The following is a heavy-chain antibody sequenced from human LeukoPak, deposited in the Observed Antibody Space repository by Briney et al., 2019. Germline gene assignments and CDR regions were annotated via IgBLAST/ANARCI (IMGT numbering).Heavy chain of an antibody. Sequence: GGSLRVSCAASGVTASSNYMSWVRQAPGKGLEWVSVIYSDDRTYHADSVKGRFTISRHTSKKTLYRQMNSLRAEDTAVYYCAREVLAKRRAFDIWGQGTVVTVSS. D-gene: IGHD2-8*02. CDR3: AREVLAKRRAFDI. CDR1: GVTASSNY. J-gene: IGHJ3*02. V-gene: IGHV3-53*04. CDR2: IYSDDRT.